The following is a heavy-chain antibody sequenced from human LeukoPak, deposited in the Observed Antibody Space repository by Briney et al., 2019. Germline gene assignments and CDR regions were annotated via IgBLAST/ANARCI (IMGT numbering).Heavy chain of an antibody. Sequence: GGSLRLSCAASGFTFSSYDMHWVRQATGEGLEWVSAIGTAADTYYSGSVKGRFTISRDNAKDSSYLQMNNLKAEDTAVYYCARGSRAVRWYFDLWGRGTRVTVSS. CDR2: IGTAADT. CDR1: GFTFSSYD. CDR3: ARGSRAVRWYFDL. J-gene: IGHJ2*01. V-gene: IGHV3-13*01. D-gene: IGHD6-19*01.